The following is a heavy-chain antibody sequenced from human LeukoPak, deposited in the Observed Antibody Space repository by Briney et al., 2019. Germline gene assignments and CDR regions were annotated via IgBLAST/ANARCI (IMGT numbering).Heavy chain of an antibody. D-gene: IGHD6-13*01. J-gene: IGHJ4*02. CDR3: ARDLSIAAAENDY. V-gene: IGHV1-69*13. CDR1: GGTFSSYA. CDR2: IIPIFGTA. Sequence: SVKVSCKASGGTFSSYAISWVRQAPGQGLEWMGGIIPIFGTANYAQKFQGRVTITADESMSTAYMELSSLRSEDTAVYYCARDLSIAAAENDYWGQGTLVTVSS.